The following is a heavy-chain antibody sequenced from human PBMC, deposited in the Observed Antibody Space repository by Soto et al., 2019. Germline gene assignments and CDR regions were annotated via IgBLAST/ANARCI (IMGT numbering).Heavy chain of an antibody. CDR1: GGTFSSYA. CDR3: ARDFRDCTNGVCYFYYYGMDV. D-gene: IGHD2-8*01. Sequence: ASVKVSCKASGGTFSSYAISWVRQAPGQGLEWMGGIIPIFGTANYAQKFQGRVTITADESTSTAYMELSSLRSEDTAVYYCARDFRDCTNGVCYFYYYGMDVWGQGTTVTVSS. J-gene: IGHJ6*02. V-gene: IGHV1-69*13. CDR2: IIPIFGTA.